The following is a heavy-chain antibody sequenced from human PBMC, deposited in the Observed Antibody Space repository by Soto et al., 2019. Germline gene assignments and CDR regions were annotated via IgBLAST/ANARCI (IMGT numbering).Heavy chain of an antibody. V-gene: IGHV4-59*08. D-gene: IGHD2-15*01. CDR1: GGSISSYY. CDR2: IYYSGST. Sequence: QVQLQESGPGLVKPSETLSLTCTVSGGSISSYYWSWIRQPPGKGPAWIGYIYYSGSTNYNPSLKSRVTLSVDTSKDQFSLKVSYVTAADTAVYYGARHGVWPAATDAVDIWGQWTMVTVSS. CDR3: ARHGVWPAATDAVDI. J-gene: IGHJ3*02.